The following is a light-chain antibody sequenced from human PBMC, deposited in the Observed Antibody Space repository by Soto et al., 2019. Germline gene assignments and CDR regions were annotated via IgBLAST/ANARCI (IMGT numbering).Light chain of an antibody. Sequence: QSVLTQPPSASGTPGQRVTISCSASSGSLSVDWYQHLPGTAPKLLIQSNHQRPSGVPDRFSGSKSGTSASLAISGLQSEDDADYYCAAWDDSLNGLYVFGTGTQLTVL. CDR2: SNH. CDR3: AAWDDSLNGLYV. V-gene: IGLV1-44*01. J-gene: IGLJ1*01. CDR1: SGSLS.